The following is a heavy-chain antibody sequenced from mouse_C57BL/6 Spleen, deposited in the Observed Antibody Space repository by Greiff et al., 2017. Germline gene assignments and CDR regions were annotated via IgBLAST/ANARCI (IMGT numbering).Heavy chain of an antibody. V-gene: IGHV1-52*01. D-gene: IGHD2-14*01. CDR3: ARGAYRKGNWYFDV. CDR2: IYPSDGET. CDR1: GYTFTSYW. J-gene: IGHJ1*03. Sequence: VQLQQPGAELVRPGSSVKLSCKASGYTFTSYWMHWVKQRPIQGLEWIGNIYPSDGETHYNQKFKDKATLTVDKSSSTAYMQLSSLTSEDAAVYYCARGAYRKGNWYFDVWGTGTTVTVSS.